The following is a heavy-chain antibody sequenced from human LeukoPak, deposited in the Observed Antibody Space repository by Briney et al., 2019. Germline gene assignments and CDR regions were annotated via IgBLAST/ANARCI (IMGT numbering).Heavy chain of an antibody. Sequence: SETLSHTRTVPGGSTSSGSYYWSWIRQPAGKGLEWIGRIYTSGSTNYNPSLKSRVTISVDPSKNQFSLKLSSVTAADTAVYYCAGERGEEYSSGWYKTNYFYNWGQGIRVTVSS. CDR3: AGERGEEYSSGWYKTNYFYN. J-gene: IGHJ4*02. CDR1: GGSTSSGSYY. CDR2: IYTSGST. V-gene: IGHV4-61*02. D-gene: IGHD6-19*01.